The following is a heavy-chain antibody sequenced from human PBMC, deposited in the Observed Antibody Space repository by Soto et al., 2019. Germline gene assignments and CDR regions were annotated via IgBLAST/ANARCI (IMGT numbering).Heavy chain of an antibody. CDR3: ARYDSGILDV. D-gene: IGHD3-10*01. CDR1: GFTFSTYW. V-gene: IGHV3-74*01. J-gene: IGHJ6*02. Sequence: EVQLVESGGGLVQPGGSLRLSCAASGFTFSTYWMHWVRQAPGKGLVWVSRLNTDGSNTVYADSVKGRFTISSDNAKNTLHLQMNILRADDTAVYYCARYDSGILDVWGQGTTVTVSS. CDR2: LNTDGSNT.